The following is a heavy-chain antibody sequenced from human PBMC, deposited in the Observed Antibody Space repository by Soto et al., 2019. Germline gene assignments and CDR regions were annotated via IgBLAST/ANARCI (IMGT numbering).Heavy chain of an antibody. CDR1: GGSISSYY. CDR2: IYYSGST. Sequence: SETLSLTCTVSGGSISSYYWSWLRQPPGKGLEWIGYIYYSGSTNYNPSLKSRVTISVDTSKNQFPLKLSSVTAAATAVYYCARAVKLNYGGYVNPKYYFDSWGQGTLVTVSS. J-gene: IGHJ4*02. V-gene: IGHV4-59*01. D-gene: IGHD4-17*01. CDR3: ARAVKLNYGGYVNPKYYFDS.